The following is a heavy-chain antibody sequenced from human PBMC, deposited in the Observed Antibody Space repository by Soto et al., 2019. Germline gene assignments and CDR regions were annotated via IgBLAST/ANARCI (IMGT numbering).Heavy chain of an antibody. CDR3: ARIPEAKVRGDIDY. J-gene: IGHJ4*02. Sequence: QVQLQQWGAGLLKPSETLSLTCAVYGGSFSGYYWSWIRQPPGKGLEWIGEINHSGSTNYNPSLKSRVNISVHTSKNQFSLKRSSVTAADTAVYYCARIPEAKVRGDIDYWGQGTLVTVSS. D-gene: IGHD3-10*01. CDR1: GGSFSGYY. CDR2: INHSGST. V-gene: IGHV4-34*01.